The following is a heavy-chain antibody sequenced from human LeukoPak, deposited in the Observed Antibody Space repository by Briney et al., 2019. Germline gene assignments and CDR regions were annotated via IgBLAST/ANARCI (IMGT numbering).Heavy chain of an antibody. J-gene: IGHJ3*02. CDR2: INHSGST. D-gene: IGHD3-3*01. V-gene: IGHV4-34*01. CDR3: ARVGTDNYDFWSGYHDAFDI. CDR1: GGSFSGYY. Sequence: SETLSLTCAVYGGSFSGYYWSWIRQPPGKGLEWIGEINHSGSTNYNPSLKSRVTMSVDTSKNQFSLKLSSVTAADTAVYYCARVGTDNYDFWSGYHDAFDIWGQGTMVTVSS.